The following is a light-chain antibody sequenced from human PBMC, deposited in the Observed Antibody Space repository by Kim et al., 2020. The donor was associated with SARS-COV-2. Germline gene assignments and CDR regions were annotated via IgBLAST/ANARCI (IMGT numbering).Light chain of an antibody. Sequence: AIRMTQSPSSISASTGDRVTITCRASQGISSYLAWYQQKPGKAPKLLIYAASTLQSGVPSRFNGSGSGTDFTLTISCLQSEDFATYYCQQYYSYSLTFGGGTKLEI. CDR3: QQYYSYSLT. J-gene: IGKJ4*01. CDR1: QGISSY. CDR2: AAS. V-gene: IGKV1-8*01.